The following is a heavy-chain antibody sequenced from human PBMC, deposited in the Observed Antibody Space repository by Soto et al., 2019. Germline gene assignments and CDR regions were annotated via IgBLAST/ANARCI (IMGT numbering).Heavy chain of an antibody. Sequence: GASVKVSCKASGYTFTSYGISWVRQAPGQGLEWMGWISAYNGNTNYAQKLQGRVTMTTDTSTSTAYMELRSLRSDDTAVYYCARVSSYCSSTSCYSYYYYGMDVWGQGTTVTVYS. V-gene: IGHV1-18*01. CDR2: ISAYNGNT. J-gene: IGHJ6*02. D-gene: IGHD2-2*01. CDR1: GYTFTSYG. CDR3: ARVSSYCSSTSCYSYYYYGMDV.